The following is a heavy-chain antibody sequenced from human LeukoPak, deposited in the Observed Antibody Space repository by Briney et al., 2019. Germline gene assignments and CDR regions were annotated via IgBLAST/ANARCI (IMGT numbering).Heavy chain of an antibody. CDR3: ARVGSWDAYDV. V-gene: IGHV3-64*01. J-gene: IGHJ3*01. D-gene: IGHD1-26*01. Sequence: GGFLRLSCAASGFAFSNFPMHWVRQVPGKGLEYVSAIKSDGVGTYYANSVRDRFTISRDNSKNTLYLQMGSLRAEDMGVYFCARVGSWDAYDVWGQGTMVTVSS. CDR2: IKSDGVGT. CDR1: GFAFSNFP.